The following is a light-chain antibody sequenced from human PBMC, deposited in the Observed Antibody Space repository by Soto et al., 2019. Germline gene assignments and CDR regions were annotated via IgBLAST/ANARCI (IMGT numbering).Light chain of an antibody. Sequence: DIQMTQSPSSLSAFVGDTVTINCRATDSIDRDLNLYQQKPGQAPRVLITAASTLESGVTSRFSGSGSGTELTITINNVQPEDFATYYCQRTYNAPFTFGPGTKVSIK. J-gene: IGKJ3*01. CDR3: QRTYNAPFT. CDR2: AAS. V-gene: IGKV1-39*01. CDR1: DSIDRD.